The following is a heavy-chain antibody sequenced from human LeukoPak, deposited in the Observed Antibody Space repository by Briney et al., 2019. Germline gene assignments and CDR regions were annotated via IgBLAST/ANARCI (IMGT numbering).Heavy chain of an antibody. Sequence: SETLSLTCTVSGGSVSSGSYYGSWIRQPPGKGLEWIGYIYYSGSTNYNPSLKSRVTISVDTSKNQFSLKLSSVTAADTAVYYCARDAHMVRVKDWGQGTLVTVSS. J-gene: IGHJ4*02. CDR3: ARDAHMVRVKD. D-gene: IGHD3-10*01. CDR2: IYYSGST. V-gene: IGHV4-61*01. CDR1: GGSVSSGSYY.